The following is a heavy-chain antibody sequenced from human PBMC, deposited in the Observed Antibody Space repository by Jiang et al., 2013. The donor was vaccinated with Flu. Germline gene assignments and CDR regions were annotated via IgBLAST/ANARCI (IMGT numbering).Heavy chain of an antibody. CDR3: AKDWGHDILTGYQDGGY. D-gene: IGHD3-9*01. CDR1: GFTFSSYA. Sequence: AASGFTFSSYAMSWVRQAPGKGLEWVSAISGSGGSTYYADSVKGRFTISRDNSKNTLYLQMNSLRAEDTAVYYCAKDWGHDILTGYQDGGYWGQGTLVTVSS. V-gene: IGHV3-23*01. J-gene: IGHJ4*02. CDR2: ISGSGGST.